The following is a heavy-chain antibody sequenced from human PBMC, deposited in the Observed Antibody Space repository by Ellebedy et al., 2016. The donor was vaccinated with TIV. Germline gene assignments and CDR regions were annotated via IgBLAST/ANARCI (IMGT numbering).Heavy chain of an antibody. J-gene: IGHJ6*02. V-gene: IGHV1-69*13. Sequence: SVKVSCXASGYNFIGNYMHWVRQAPGQGLEWMGGIIPIFGTANYAQKFQGRVTITADESTSTAYMELSSLRSEDTAVYYCARVRHFYGDYESIQLDHYYYYYGMDVWGQGTTVTVSS. D-gene: IGHD4-17*01. CDR2: IIPIFGTA. CDR3: ARVRHFYGDYESIQLDHYYYYYGMDV. CDR1: GYNFIGNY.